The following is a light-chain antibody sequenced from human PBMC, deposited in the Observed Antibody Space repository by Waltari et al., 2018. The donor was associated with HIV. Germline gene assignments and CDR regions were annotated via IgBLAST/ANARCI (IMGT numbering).Light chain of an antibody. V-gene: IGLV7-46*01. CDR2: DTF. Sequence: QAVVTQEPSLTVSPGGTVTLTFGSSTGPVTSGHHPYWFQQKSGQAPRTLIYDTFNKHSWTPARFSGSLLGGKAALTLSGAQPEDEAEYFCLLSFAGARPVVFGGGTNLTVL. J-gene: IGLJ2*01. CDR1: TGPVTSGHH. CDR3: LLSFAGARPVV.